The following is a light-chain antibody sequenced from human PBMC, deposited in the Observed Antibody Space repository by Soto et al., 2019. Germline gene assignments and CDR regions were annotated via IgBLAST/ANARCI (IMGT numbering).Light chain of an antibody. CDR3: SSYRSGGTFV. V-gene: IGLV2-14*01. CDR2: VVS. J-gene: IGLJ1*01. CDR1: SSDVGGYNY. Sequence: QSVLTQPASVSGSPGQSIAISRTGTSSDVGGYNYVSWHQQHPGKAPKVLISVVSNRPSGVSNRFSGSKSGNTASLTISGLQAEDEADYYCSSYRSGGTFVFGSGTKVTVL.